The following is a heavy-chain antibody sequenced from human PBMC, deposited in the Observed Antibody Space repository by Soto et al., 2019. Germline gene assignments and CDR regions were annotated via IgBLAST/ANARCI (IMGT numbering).Heavy chain of an antibody. Sequence: PVGSLRLSCGASGFTFSSYGIHWVRQAPGKGLEWVAFIWYDGSNKYYADSVKGRFTISRDNSKNMAYLQMNSLRAEDRVLYYCARAQPESAQEIWGQGTPGTGSS. CDR2: IWYDGSNK. J-gene: IGHJ4*02. CDR3: ARAQPESAQEI. V-gene: IGHV3-33*01. CDR1: GFTFSSYG. D-gene: IGHD5-18*01.